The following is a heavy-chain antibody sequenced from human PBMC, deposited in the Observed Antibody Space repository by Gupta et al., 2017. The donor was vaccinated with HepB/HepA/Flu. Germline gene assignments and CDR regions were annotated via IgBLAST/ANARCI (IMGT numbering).Heavy chain of an antibody. V-gene: IGHV1-18*01. D-gene: IGHD3-16*01. CDR2: ISTYDGIK. CDR3: ARAQGDFDY. Sequence: QVQLVQPGAEVRKPGASVKVSCKASGYAVSSYGSSGVRQATGQGLERMGWISTYDGIKKYAMKFHGRVTLTSDTTTRTVHMELRNLRSDDTALYYCARAQGDFDYWGQGTLITVSS. J-gene: IGHJ4*02. CDR1: GYAVSSYG.